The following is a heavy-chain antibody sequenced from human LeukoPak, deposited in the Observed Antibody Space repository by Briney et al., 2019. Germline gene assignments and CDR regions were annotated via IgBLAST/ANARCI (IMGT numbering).Heavy chain of an antibody. D-gene: IGHD3-10*01. CDR2: ISDSGGRT. J-gene: IGHJ4*02. V-gene: IGHV3-23*01. CDR1: GITLSNYG. CDR3: AKRGVVIRVVLVGFHKEAYYFDS. Sequence: GGSLRLSCAVSGITLSNYGMSWVRQAPGRGLEWVAGISDSGGRTYYADSVRGRFTVSRDNPKNTLYLQMNSLRAEDTAVYFCAKRGVVIRVVLVGFHKEAYYFDSSGQGALVTVSS.